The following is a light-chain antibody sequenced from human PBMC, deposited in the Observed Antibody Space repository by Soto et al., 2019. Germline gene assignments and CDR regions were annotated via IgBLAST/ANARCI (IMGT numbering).Light chain of an antibody. Sequence: QSVLAQPPSASGTPGQRVTISCSGSTSNVGSNLASWYQQLPGSAPKLLIYNDYERPSGVPDRFSGSKSGTSASLGISGLRSEDEADYFCAVWDDSLSGVVFGXGTKLTVL. V-gene: IGLV1-47*02. CDR2: NDY. J-gene: IGLJ2*01. CDR1: TSNVGSNL. CDR3: AVWDDSLSGVV.